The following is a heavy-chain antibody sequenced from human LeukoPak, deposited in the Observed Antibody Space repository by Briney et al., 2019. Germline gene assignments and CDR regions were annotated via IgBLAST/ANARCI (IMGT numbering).Heavy chain of an antibody. J-gene: IGHJ3*02. V-gene: IGHV1-18*01. CDR1: GYTFTSYG. D-gene: IGHD5-18*01. CDR2: ISAYNGNT. CDR3: ARGSTAMGRDAFDI. Sequence: GASVNVSCKASGYTFTSYGISWVRQAPGQGLEWMGWISAYNGNTNYAQKLQGRVTMTTDTSTSTAYMELRSLRSDDTAVYYCARGSTAMGRDAFDIWGQGTMVTVSS.